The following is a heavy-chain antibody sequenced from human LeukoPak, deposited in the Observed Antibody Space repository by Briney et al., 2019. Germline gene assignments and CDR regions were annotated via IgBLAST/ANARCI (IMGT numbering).Heavy chain of an antibody. D-gene: IGHD3-10*01. Sequence: SETLSLTCTVSGGSISSSSYYWGWIRQPPGKGLEWIGSIYFSGSTYYNPSLKSRVTISVDTSKNQFSLKLSSVTAADTAVYYCARCRYYGSGSYYDFDYWGQGTLVTVSS. J-gene: IGHJ4*02. CDR3: ARCRYYGSGSYYDFDY. CDR1: GGSISSSSYY. CDR2: IYFSGST. V-gene: IGHV4-39*01.